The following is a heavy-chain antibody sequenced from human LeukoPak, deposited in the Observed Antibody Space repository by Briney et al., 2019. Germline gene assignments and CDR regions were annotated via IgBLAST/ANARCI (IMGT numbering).Heavy chain of an antibody. J-gene: IGHJ4*02. CDR1: GGSISSSNYH. D-gene: IGHD1-26*01. Sequence: SETLSLTCTVSGGSISSSNYHWGWIRQPPGKGLEWIGSIYYSGSTYYCPSLRSRVTISVDTSKTQFSLKVSSVTAADTAVYFCARGPGMGATYFDYWGQGTLVTVSS. CDR3: ARGPGMGATYFDY. V-gene: IGHV4-39*07. CDR2: IYYSGST.